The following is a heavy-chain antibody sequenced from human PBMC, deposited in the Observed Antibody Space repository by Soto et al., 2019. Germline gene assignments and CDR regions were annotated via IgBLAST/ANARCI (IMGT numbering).Heavy chain of an antibody. Sequence: QVQLQESGPGLVKPSQTLSLTCTVSGGSISSGGYYWSWLRQHPGKGLEWIGYTYYSGSTYYNPSRKSRFTISVDTSKNEFSLKLSSVSAGDRAVYYCARYRGGNFQHLGQGTLVTVSS. J-gene: IGHJ1*01. CDR3: ARYRGGNFQH. CDR1: GGSISSGGYY. CDR2: TYYSGST. D-gene: IGHD3-3*01. V-gene: IGHV4-31*03.